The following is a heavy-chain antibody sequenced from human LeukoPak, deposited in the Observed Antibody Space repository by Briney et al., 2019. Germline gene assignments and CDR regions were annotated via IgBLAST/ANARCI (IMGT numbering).Heavy chain of an antibody. CDR2: IIPIFGTA. CDR3: ARGVTTGGKYYYYYYMDV. CDR1: GGTFSSYA. J-gene: IGHJ6*03. D-gene: IGHD4-11*01. Sequence: SVKVSCKASGGTFSSYAISWVRQAPGQGLEWMGGIIPIFGTANYAQKFQGRVTVTADESTSTAYMELSSLRSEDTAVYYCARGVTTGGKYYYYYYMDVWGKGTTVTVSS. V-gene: IGHV1-69*13.